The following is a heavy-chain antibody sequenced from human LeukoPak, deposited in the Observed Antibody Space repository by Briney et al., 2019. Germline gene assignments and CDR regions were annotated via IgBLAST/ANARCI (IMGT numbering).Heavy chain of an antibody. CDR2: IIPIFGTA. V-gene: IGHV1-69*05. Sequence: SVKVSCKASGGTFSSYAISWVRQAPGQGLEWMGGIIPIFGTANYAQKFKGRVTMTRDTSTSTVYMELSSLRSEDTAVYYCARFAVHRRLTVAGQFGLDYWGQGTLVTVSS. CDR3: ARFAVHRRLTVAGQFGLDY. J-gene: IGHJ4*02. CDR1: GGTFSSYA. D-gene: IGHD6-19*01.